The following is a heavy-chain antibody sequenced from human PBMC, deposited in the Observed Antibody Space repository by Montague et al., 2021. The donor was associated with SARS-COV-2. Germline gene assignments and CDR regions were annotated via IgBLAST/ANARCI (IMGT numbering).Heavy chain of an antibody. Sequence: CAISGDSVSSNIATWNWIRQSPSRGLEWLGRTYYRSKWYNDYAESVKSRITIDPDTSKHQFSLHLNYVTPEDTAVYYCARIPGGSKYYFDCWGQGTLVTVSS. CDR3: ARIPGGSKYYFDC. CDR1: GDSVSSNIAT. CDR2: TYYRSKWYN. V-gene: IGHV6-1*01. D-gene: IGHD2-2*01. J-gene: IGHJ4*02.